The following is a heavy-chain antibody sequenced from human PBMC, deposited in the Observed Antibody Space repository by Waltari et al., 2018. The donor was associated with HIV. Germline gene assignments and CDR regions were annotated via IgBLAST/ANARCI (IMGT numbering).Heavy chain of an antibody. J-gene: IGHJ4*02. CDR2: INIDGRTI. CDR1: GFSVTNYW. D-gene: IGHD3-3*01. Sequence: EVQLVQSGGGLIKPGGSLRLSCAASGFSVTNYWMHLVRQSPGKGLVWVSRINIDGRTIDYADAVKGRFTISRDSAKNTLSLQMNSLREEDTAVYYCSRDTFGEYDFWGQGALVTVSS. CDR3: SRDTFGEYDF. V-gene: IGHV3-74*01.